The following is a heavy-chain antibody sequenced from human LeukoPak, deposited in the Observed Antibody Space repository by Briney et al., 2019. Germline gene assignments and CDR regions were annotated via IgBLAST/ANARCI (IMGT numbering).Heavy chain of an antibody. Sequence: ASVKVSCKASGGTFSSYAISWVRQAPGQGLEWMGRIIPILGIANYAQKFQGRVTITADKSTGTAYMELSSLRSEDTAVYYCATGTNYYVDYWGQGTLVTVSS. J-gene: IGHJ4*02. V-gene: IGHV1-69*04. CDR2: IIPILGIA. CDR1: GGTFSSYA. CDR3: ATGTNYYVDY.